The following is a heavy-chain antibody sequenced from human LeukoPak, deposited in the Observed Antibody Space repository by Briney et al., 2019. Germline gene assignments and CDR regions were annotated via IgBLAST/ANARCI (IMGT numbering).Heavy chain of an antibody. J-gene: IGHJ3*02. CDR2: INSDGSTR. CDR1: GFTFSTYW. D-gene: IGHD4-17*01. V-gene: IGHV3-74*01. CDR3: ARVWNDYGDYGDAFDI. Sequence: PGGSLRLSCEASGFTFSTYWMHWVRQAPGKGLVWVSRINSDGSTRSYADSVKGRLTISRDNAKNTLYLQMNSLRAEDTAVYYCARVWNDYGDYGDAFDIWGQGTMVTVSS.